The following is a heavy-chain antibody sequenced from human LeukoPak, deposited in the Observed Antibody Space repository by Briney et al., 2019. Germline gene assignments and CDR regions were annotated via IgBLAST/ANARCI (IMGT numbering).Heavy chain of an antibody. V-gene: IGHV1-69*04. Sequence: ASVKVFCKASGGTFSSYAISWVRQAPGQGLEWMGRIIPILGIANYAQRFQGRVTITADKSTSTAYMELSSLRSEDTAVYYCARAGPHGDYADRFDYWGQGTLATVSS. CDR3: ARAGPHGDYADRFDY. D-gene: IGHD4-17*01. CDR2: IIPILGIA. J-gene: IGHJ4*02. CDR1: GGTFSSYA.